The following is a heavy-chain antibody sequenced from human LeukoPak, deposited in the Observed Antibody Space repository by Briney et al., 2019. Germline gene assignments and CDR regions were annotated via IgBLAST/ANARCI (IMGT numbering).Heavy chain of an antibody. Sequence: GGSLRLSCAASGFTVTTNYMTWVRQAPGKGLEWVSIIYSVGYTDYADSVKGRFTISRDNSKNTLDLQMNSLRAEDTAVYYCARRLEYSGSKGVFDYWGQGTLVTVSS. CDR3: ARRLEYSGSKGVFDY. D-gene: IGHD1-26*01. V-gene: IGHV3-66*01. CDR1: GFTVTTNY. CDR2: IYSVGYT. J-gene: IGHJ4*02.